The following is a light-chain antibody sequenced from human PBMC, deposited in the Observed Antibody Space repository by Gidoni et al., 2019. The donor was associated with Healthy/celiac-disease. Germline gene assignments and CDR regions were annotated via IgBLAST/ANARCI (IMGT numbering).Light chain of an antibody. CDR1: QSVSSY. CDR3: QQRSNWPLIT. Sequence: IVLTQSPATLSLSPGERATLSCRASQSVSSYLAWYQQKPGQAPRLLIYDASNRATGIPARFSGSGSGTDVTLTISSLEPEDFAVYYCQQRSNWPLITFGQGTRLEIK. V-gene: IGKV3-11*01. CDR2: DAS. J-gene: IGKJ5*01.